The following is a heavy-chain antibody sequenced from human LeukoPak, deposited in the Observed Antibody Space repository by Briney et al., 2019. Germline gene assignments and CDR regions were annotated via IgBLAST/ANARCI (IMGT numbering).Heavy chain of an antibody. CDR1: GVSFSDSY. Sequence: PSETLSLTCAVTGVSFSDSYWSWIRQPPGKGLEWIGEITHSGSYKYNASLKTRVTISVDTSTNQFSLRMNSVTAADTAVYYCVRGIRSWGRKVLDHWGLGTLVTVSS. D-gene: IGHD3-16*01. J-gene: IGHJ4*02. V-gene: IGHV4-34*01. CDR3: VRGIRSWGRKVLDH. CDR2: ITHSGSY.